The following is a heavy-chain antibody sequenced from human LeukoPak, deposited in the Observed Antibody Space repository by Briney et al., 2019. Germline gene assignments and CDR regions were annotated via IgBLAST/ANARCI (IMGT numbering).Heavy chain of an antibody. Sequence: PGGSLRLSCAASGFTFSSYGMHWVRQAPSKGLEWVAVISYDGSNKYYADSVKGRFTISRDNSKNTLYLQMNSLRAEDTAVYYCAKGGSYCSSTSCYRGVYYYYGMDVWGQGTTVTVSS. CDR3: AKGGSYCSSTSCYRGVYYYYGMDV. D-gene: IGHD2-2*02. J-gene: IGHJ6*02. CDR1: GFTFSSYG. CDR2: ISYDGSNK. V-gene: IGHV3-30*18.